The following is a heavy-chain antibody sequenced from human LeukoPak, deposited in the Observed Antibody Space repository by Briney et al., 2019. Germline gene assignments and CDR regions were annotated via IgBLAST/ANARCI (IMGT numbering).Heavy chain of an antibody. D-gene: IGHD5-18*01. CDR3: ASRGVDTAMVTGY. J-gene: IGHJ4*02. V-gene: IGHV4-4*02. CDR1: GGSISCSNW. CDR2: IYHSGST. Sequence: SETLSLTCAVSGGSISCSNWWSWVRQPPGKGLEWIGEIYHSGSTNYNPSLKSRVTISVDKSKNQFSLKLSSVTAADTAVYYCASRGVDTAMVTGYWGQGTLVTVSS.